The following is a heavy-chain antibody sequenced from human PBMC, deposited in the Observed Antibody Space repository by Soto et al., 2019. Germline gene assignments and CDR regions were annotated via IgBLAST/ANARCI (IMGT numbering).Heavy chain of an antibody. D-gene: IGHD3-10*02. CDR3: ARSSRYLCYSWPRYYCMDV. CDR2: INPNSGGT. J-gene: IGHJ6*02. Sequence: ASVKVSCKASGYTFAGYYMHWVRQAPGQGLEWMGWINPNSGGTNYAQKFQGRVTMTRDTSISTAYMELSRLRSDDTAVYYCARSSRYLCYSWPRYYCMDVWGQGXTVTVSS. V-gene: IGHV1-2*02. CDR1: GYTFAGYY.